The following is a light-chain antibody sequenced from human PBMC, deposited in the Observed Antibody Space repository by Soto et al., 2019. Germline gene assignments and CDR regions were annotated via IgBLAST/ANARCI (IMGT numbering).Light chain of an antibody. V-gene: IGKV1-9*01. Sequence: DIQLTQSPSFLSASVGDRVTMPCRASLGISGYLAWYQQKPGKVPRLLIYSASSLQSGVPSRFSGSGSGTEFTLTISSLQPEDFASYSCQQLDRYPFTFGGGTKVEI. J-gene: IGKJ4*01. CDR3: QQLDRYPFT. CDR2: SAS. CDR1: LGISGY.